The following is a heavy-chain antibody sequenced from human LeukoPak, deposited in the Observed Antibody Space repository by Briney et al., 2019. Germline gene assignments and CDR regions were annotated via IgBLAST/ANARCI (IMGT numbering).Heavy chain of an antibody. V-gene: IGHV3-30*02. CDR3: ANDGSGSYYHPNFDY. J-gene: IGHJ4*02. CDR2: IRYDGSNK. D-gene: IGHD3-10*01. Sequence: GGSLRLSCAASGFTFNSYGMHWVRQAPGKGLEWVAFIRYDGSNKYYADSVKGRFTISRDNSKNTLYLQMNSLRAEDTAVYYCANDGSGSYYHPNFDYWGQGTLVTVSS. CDR1: GFTFNSYG.